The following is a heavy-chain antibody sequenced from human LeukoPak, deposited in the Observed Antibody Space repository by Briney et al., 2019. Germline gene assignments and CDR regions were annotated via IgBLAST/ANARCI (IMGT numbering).Heavy chain of an antibody. D-gene: IGHD4-17*01. CDR2: IYYSGST. Sequence: SETLSLTCTVSGGSISSYYWSWIRQPPGKGLEWIGYIYYSGSTNYNPSLKSRVTISVDTSKNQFSLKLSSVTAADTAVYYCARAPYGDYVHDYWGQGTLVTVSS. V-gene: IGHV4-59*01. CDR3: ARAPYGDYVHDY. CDR1: GGSISSYY. J-gene: IGHJ4*02.